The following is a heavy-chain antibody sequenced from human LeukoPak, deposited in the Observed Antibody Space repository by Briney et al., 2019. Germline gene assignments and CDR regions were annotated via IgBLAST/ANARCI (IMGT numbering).Heavy chain of an antibody. D-gene: IGHD1-26*01. CDR1: GGTFSSYA. CDR3: ARDQGGEWEPRVYYYYGMDV. V-gene: IGHV1-69*04. Sequence: SVKVSCKASGGTFSSYAISWVRQAPGQGLEWMGRIIPIFGIANYAQKFQGRVTITADKSTSTAYMELSSLRSEDTAVYYCARDQGGEWEPRVYYYYGMDVWGQGTTVTVSS. CDR2: IIPIFGIA. J-gene: IGHJ6*02.